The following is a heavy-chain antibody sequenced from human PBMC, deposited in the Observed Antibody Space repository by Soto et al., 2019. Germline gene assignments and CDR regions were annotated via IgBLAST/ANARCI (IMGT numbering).Heavy chain of an antibody. CDR1: GDSMTKYY. J-gene: IGHJ4*02. CDR3: ARTVGAAYYFDF. V-gene: IGHV4-4*07. Sequence: QVQLQESGPGLVKPSETLSLTCTVSGDSMTKYYWSWIRQPAGKGLEWIGRIYTSGSTNYNPSHKSRVTTSIDTSNNRFSLKLKSVTAADTAVYYCARTVGAAYYFDFWGQGALVTVSS. D-gene: IGHD1-26*01. CDR2: IYTSGST.